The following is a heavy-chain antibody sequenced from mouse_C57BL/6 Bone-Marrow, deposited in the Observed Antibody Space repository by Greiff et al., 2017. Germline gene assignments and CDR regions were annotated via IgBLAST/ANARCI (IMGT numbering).Heavy chain of an antibody. CDR2: IYPRSGNT. D-gene: IGHD1-1*01. V-gene: IGHV1-81*01. CDR3: ARHTVVAPYYAMDY. CDR1: GYTFTSYG. Sequence: QVQLQQSGAELARPGASVKLSCKASGYTFTSYGISWVKQRTGQGLEWIGEIYPRSGNTYYNEKFKGKATLTADKSSSTAYMELRSLTSEDSAVYFCARHTVVAPYYAMDYWGQGTSVTVSS. J-gene: IGHJ4*01.